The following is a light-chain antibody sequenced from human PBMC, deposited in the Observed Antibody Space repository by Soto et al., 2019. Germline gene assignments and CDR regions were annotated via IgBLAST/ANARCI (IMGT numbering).Light chain of an antibody. V-gene: IGLV2-14*01. CDR3: SSYSSSSTRV. Sequence: QSALTQPASVSGSPGQSITISCTGTSSDVGGSNYVSWDQQHPGKAPKLMIYDVSIRPSGVSNRFSGSKSGNTASLTISGFQAEDEADYYCSSYSSSSTRVFGTGTKVTVL. CDR1: SSDVGGSNY. J-gene: IGLJ1*01. CDR2: DVS.